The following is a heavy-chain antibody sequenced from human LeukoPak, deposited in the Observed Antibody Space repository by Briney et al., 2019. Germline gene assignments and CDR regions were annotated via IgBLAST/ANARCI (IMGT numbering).Heavy chain of an antibody. Sequence: SVKVSCKASGGTFSSYAISWVRQAPGQGLEWMGGIIPIFGTANYAQKFQGRVTITADESTSTAYMELSSLRSEDTAVYYRAGRIVGAMGAFDIWGQGTMVTVSS. J-gene: IGHJ3*02. CDR3: AGRIVGAMGAFDI. CDR1: GGTFSSYA. CDR2: IIPIFGTA. D-gene: IGHD1-26*01. V-gene: IGHV1-69*13.